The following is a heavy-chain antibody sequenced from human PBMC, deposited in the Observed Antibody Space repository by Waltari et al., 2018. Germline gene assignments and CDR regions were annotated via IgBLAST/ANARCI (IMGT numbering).Heavy chain of an antibody. CDR1: GFTFSSYA. CDR2: ISGIGGST. J-gene: IGHJ4*02. Sequence: EVQLLESGGGLVQPGGSLRLSCAASGFTFSSYAMSWVRQAPGEGLEGVSAISGIGGSTYYADSVKGRFTISRDNSKNTLYLQMNSLRAEDTAVYYCAKEGSTSFYYFDYWGQGTLVTVSS. CDR3: AKEGSTSFYYFDY. V-gene: IGHV3-23*01. D-gene: IGHD2-2*01.